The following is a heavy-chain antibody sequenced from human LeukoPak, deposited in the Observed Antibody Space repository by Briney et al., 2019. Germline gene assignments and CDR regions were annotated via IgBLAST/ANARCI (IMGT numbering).Heavy chain of an antibody. J-gene: IGHJ3*02. CDR1: GFTFSSYA. CDR2: ISGSGGST. V-gene: IGHV3-23*01. CDR3: AKGFSVYGDAKPGRDAFDI. Sequence: PGGSLRLSCAASGFTFSSYAMSWVRQAPGKGLEWVSAISGSGGSTYYADSVKGRFTISRDNSKNTLYLQMNSLRAEDTAVYYCAKGFSVYGDAKPGRDAFDIWGQGTMVTVSS. D-gene: IGHD4-17*01.